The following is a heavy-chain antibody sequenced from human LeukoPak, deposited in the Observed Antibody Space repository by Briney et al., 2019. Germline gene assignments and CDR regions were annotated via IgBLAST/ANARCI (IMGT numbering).Heavy chain of an antibody. CDR1: GGSISSYY. D-gene: IGHD6-19*01. CDR3: AAPKAGYSSGWYAFDI. Sequence: PSETLSLTCTVSGGSISSYYWSWIRQPPGKGLEWIGYIYYSGSTNYNPSLKSRVTIPVDTSKNQFSLKLSSVTAADTAVYYCAAPKAGYSSGWYAFDIWGQGTMVTVSS. V-gene: IGHV4-59*08. CDR2: IYYSGST. J-gene: IGHJ3*02.